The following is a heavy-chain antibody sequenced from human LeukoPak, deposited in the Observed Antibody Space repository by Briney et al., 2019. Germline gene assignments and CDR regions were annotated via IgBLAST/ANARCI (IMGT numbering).Heavy chain of an antibody. J-gene: IGHJ6*03. Sequence: PGGSLRLSCAASGFTFSSYNMNWVRQAPGKGLEWVSSISTSSSYIYYADSVKGRFTISRHNAKNSLYLQMNSLRAEDTAVYYCARDSYYFDTFKNDYYYYMDVWGKGTTVTVSS. D-gene: IGHD3-22*01. CDR2: ISTSSSYI. CDR1: GFTFSSYN. CDR3: ARDSYYFDTFKNDYYYYMDV. V-gene: IGHV3-21*04.